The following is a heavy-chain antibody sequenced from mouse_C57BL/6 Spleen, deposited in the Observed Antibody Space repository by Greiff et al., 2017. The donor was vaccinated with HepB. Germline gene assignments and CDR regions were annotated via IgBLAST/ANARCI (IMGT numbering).Heavy chain of an antibody. CDR1: GYAFSSYW. V-gene: IGHV1-80*01. J-gene: IGHJ3*01. CDR3: ARLGTAQSLFAY. Sequence: QVQLQQSGAELVKPGASVKISCKASGYAFSSYWMNWVKQRPGKGLEWIGQIYTGDGDTNYNGKFKGKATLTADKSSSTAYMQLSSLTSEDSAVYFCARLGTAQSLFAYWGQGTLVTVSA. CDR2: IYTGDGDT. D-gene: IGHD3-2*02.